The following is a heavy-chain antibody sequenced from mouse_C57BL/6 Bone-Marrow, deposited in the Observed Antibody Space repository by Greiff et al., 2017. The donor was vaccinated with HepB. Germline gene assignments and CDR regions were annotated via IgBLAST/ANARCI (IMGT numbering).Heavy chain of an antibody. CDR2: ISSGGDYI. CDR1: GFTFSSYA. D-gene: IGHD2-5*01. CDR3: TRADYSNYLYYYAMDY. J-gene: IGHJ4*01. V-gene: IGHV5-9-1*02. Sequence: EVQGVESGEGLVKPGGSLKLSCAASGFTFSSYAMSWVRQTPEKRLEWVAYISSGGDYIYYADTVKGRFTISRDNARNTLYLQMSSLKSEDTAMYYCTRADYSNYLYYYAMDYWGQGTSVTVSS.